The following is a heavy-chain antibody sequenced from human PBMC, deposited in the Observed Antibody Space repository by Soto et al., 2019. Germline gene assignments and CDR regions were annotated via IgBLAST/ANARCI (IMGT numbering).Heavy chain of an antibody. Sequence: QVHLVQSGAEVKKPGASVKVSCKGSGYAFTTYGITWVRQAPGQGLEWMGWISAHNGNTNSAQKLLGRVTVARDTSTSTAYMELRSLRSDDTAVYYCARGTYGDYWGQGALVTVSS. CDR3: ARGTYGDY. J-gene: IGHJ4*02. CDR1: GYAFTTYG. CDR2: ISAHNGNT. D-gene: IGHD4-17*01. V-gene: IGHV1-18*01.